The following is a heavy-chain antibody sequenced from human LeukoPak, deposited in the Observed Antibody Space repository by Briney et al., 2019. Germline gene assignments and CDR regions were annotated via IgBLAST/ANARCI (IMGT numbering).Heavy chain of an antibody. CDR1: GVTISSYA. V-gene: IGHV3-30-3*01. CDR2: ISYDRTNK. J-gene: IGHJ5*02. D-gene: IGHD3-22*01. CDR3: ATGYDTSGYPNWFDP. Sequence: TLTLSCAASGVTISSYARHWVRQAPGKGLEWMAVISYDRTNKYYADSVKGRFTISRDNSKFTLYLQMNSLRAKDTAVYYCATGYDTSGYPNWFDPWGQGTLVTVSS.